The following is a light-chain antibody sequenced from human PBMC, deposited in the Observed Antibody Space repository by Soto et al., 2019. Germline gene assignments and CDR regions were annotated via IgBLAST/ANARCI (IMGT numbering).Light chain of an antibody. J-gene: IGLJ1*01. V-gene: IGLV2-14*01. CDR2: DVG. CDR1: SSDVGDFNY. CDR3: SSFSSSTTRV. Sequence: QSVLTKPASVSGSPGQSITISCTGTSSDVGDFNYVSWYQQHPGKAPKLMIYDVGNRPSGVSIRFSGSKSGSTASLTISGLQAEDEADYYCSSFSSSTTRVFGTGTKLTVL.